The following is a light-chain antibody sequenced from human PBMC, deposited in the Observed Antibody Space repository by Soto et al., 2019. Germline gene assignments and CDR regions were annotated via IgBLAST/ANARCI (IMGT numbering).Light chain of an antibody. CDR1: SSNIGPNT. J-gene: IGLJ1*01. CDR2: DDK. V-gene: IGLV1-44*01. CDR3: GTWDASLSGYV. Sequence: QSVLTQPPSASGTPGQRVTISCSGSSSNIGPNTVNWYQQSPGTAPKLLINDDKHRPSGVPERFSGSRSGTSASLAISGLQSEDEADYFCGTWDASLSGYVFGTGTKVTVL.